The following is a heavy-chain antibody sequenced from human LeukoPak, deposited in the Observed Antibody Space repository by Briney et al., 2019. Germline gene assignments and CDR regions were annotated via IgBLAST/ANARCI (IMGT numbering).Heavy chain of an antibody. D-gene: IGHD3-22*01. Sequence: GGSLRLSCAASGFTFSSYWMHWVRQAPGKGLVWVSRIKSDGSTRYADSVKGRFTISRDNAKNTVSLQMTRLRAEDTGVYYCARAPSEIGGYYPEYFRHWGQGTLAIVSS. J-gene: IGHJ1*01. CDR1: GFTFSSYW. V-gene: IGHV3-74*01. CDR2: IKSDGST. CDR3: ARAPSEIGGYYPEYFRH.